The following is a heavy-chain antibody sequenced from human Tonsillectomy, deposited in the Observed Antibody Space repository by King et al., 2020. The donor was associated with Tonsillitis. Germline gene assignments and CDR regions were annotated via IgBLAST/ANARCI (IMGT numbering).Heavy chain of an antibody. CDR1: GFSLSTSGMC. J-gene: IGHJ6*03. D-gene: IGHD2/OR15-2a*01. CDR2: IDWDDDK. CDR3: ARTSXXPPXXXXYXXDX. V-gene: IGHV2-70*11. Sequence: TLKESGPALVKPTQTLTLTCTFSGFSLSTSGMCVSWIRQPPGKALEWLARIDWDDDKYYSTSLKTRLTISKDTSKNQVVLTMTNMAPVDTATYYCARTSXXPPXXXXYXXDXWGKGTTVTVXS.